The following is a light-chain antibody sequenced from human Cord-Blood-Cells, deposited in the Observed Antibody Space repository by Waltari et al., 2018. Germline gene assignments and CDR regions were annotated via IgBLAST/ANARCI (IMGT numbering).Light chain of an antibody. V-gene: IGKV1-33*01. CDR2: DAS. Sequence: DINLTQSPSSLSAAVGDRATITCQATQNITTSLRWFQQKPGKAPQHLIYDASSLQAGFPSRFSGTGSGTAFSYTITSLQPVDSATYYCQHYHSLPYTFGRGTKLQIK. J-gene: IGKJ2*01. CDR3: QHYHSLPYT. CDR1: QNITTS.